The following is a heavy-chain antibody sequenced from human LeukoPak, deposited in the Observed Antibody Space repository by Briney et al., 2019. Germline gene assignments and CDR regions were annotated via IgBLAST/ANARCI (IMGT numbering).Heavy chain of an antibody. Sequence: SVKVSFKASGGTFSIYAISWVRQAPGQGLEWMGRIIPIFGIANYAQKFQGRVTITADKSTSTAYMELSSLRSEDTAVYYCARATYYYDSSGYSDAFDIWGQGTMVTVSS. CDR1: GGTFSIYA. D-gene: IGHD3-22*01. CDR3: ARATYYYDSSGYSDAFDI. J-gene: IGHJ3*02. CDR2: IIPIFGIA. V-gene: IGHV1-69*04.